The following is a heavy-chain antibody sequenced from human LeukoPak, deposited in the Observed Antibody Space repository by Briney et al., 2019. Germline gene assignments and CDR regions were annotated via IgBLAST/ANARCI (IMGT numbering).Heavy chain of an antibody. CDR2: IYNDGRA. CDR3: NFRQDY. J-gene: IGHJ4*02. Sequence: GGSLRLSCATSGFTFSTNYVSWVRQAPGKGLEWVSLIYNDGRADYADSVKGRFAISRDSSKDTVYLQMNSLRADDTSVYYCNFRQDYWGQGILVTVSS. CDR1: GFTFSTNY. V-gene: IGHV3-53*01.